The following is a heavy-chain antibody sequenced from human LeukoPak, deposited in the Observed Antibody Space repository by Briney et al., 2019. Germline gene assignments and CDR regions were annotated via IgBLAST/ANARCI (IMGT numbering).Heavy chain of an antibody. V-gene: IGHV3-9*03. J-gene: IGHJ3*01. D-gene: IGHD2-2*01. Sequence: TGGSLRLSCAASGFTFGDYAMHWVRQTPGKGLEWVSGIDWNSSNMVYADSVKGRFTISRDNAKNSLYLQMTSLRAEDMALYYCAKDRSSTLDDAFDFWGQETMVTVSS. CDR2: IDWNSSNM. CDR3: AKDRSSTLDDAFDF. CDR1: GFTFGDYA.